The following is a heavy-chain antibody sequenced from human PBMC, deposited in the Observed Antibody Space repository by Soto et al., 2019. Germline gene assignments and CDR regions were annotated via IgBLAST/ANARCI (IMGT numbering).Heavy chain of an antibody. D-gene: IGHD2-8*01. CDR3: ARTFCTNGVCYSHFDY. Sequence: GGSLRLSCAASVFTFSSYEMNWVRQAPGKGLEWVSYISRSGSTTYYADSVKGRFTISRDNAKNSLYLQMNSLRAEDTAIYYCARTFCTNGVCYSHFDYWGQGALVTVSS. CDR1: VFTFSSYE. V-gene: IGHV3-48*03. CDR2: ISRSGSTT. J-gene: IGHJ4*02.